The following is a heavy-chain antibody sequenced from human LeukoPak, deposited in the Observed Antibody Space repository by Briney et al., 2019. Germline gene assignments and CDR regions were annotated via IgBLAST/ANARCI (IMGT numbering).Heavy chain of an antibody. CDR1: GGTFSIYA. Sequence: TVKVSCNTSGGTFSIYAISLLRQAPGQGLEWMGGIIPIFGTANYAQKFQDSVTITTDESTSTAYMELSSLRSEATAVSYCAANLGGRGYSGYDSDYWGQGTLVTVSS. V-gene: IGHV1-69*05. D-gene: IGHD5-12*01. J-gene: IGHJ4*02. CDR3: AANLGGRGYSGYDSDY. CDR2: IIPIFGTA.